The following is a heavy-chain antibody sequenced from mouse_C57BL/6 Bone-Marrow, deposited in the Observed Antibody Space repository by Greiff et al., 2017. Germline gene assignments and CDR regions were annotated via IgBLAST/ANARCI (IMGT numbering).Heavy chain of an antibody. V-gene: IGHV5-12*01. CDR1: GFTFSDYY. J-gene: IGHJ2*01. D-gene: IGHD1-1*01. CDR2: ISNGGGST. Sequence: DVQLQESGGGLVQPGGSLKLSCAASGFTFSDYYMYWVRQTPEKRLEWVAYISNGGGSTYYPDTVKGRFTISRDNAKNTLYLQMSRLKSEDTAMYYCARQTTVVAFDYWGQGTTLTVSS. CDR3: ARQTTVVAFDY.